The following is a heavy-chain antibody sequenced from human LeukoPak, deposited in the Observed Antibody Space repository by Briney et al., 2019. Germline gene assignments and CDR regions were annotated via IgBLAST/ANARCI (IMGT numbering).Heavy chain of an antibody. CDR1: GGSLSAYY. D-gene: IGHD4-17*01. CDR3: ARQTMTTADAFDI. V-gene: IGHV4-34*01. Sequence: SETLSLTCAVHGGSLSAYYWTWIRQPPGKGLEWIGEINHSGNTNYNPSLKSRVTISVDTSKNQFSLKLSSVTAADTAVYYCARQTMTTADAFDIWGQGTMVTVSS. J-gene: IGHJ3*02. CDR2: INHSGNT.